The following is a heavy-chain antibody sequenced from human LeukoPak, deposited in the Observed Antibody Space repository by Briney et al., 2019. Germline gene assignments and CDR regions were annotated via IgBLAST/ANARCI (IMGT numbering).Heavy chain of an antibody. CDR2: NYYSGST. Sequence: SETLSLTCTVSGGSISSSSYYWGWIRQPPGKGLEWIGSNYYSGSTYYNPSLKSRVTISVDTSKNQFSLKLSSVTAADTAVYYCARERIAAAGTDYWGQGTLVTVSS. V-gene: IGHV4-39*02. J-gene: IGHJ4*02. CDR3: ARERIAAAGTDY. D-gene: IGHD6-13*01. CDR1: GGSISSSSYY.